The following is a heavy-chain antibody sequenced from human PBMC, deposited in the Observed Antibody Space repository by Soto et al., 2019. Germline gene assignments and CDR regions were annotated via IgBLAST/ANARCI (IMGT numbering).Heavy chain of an antibody. CDR2: IIPIFGTA. Sequence: SVKVSCKASGGTFSSYAISWVRQAPGQGLEWMGGIIPIFGTANYAQKFQGKVTITADKSTSTAYMELSNLRSEDTAAYYCARGSDSTSFDYWGQGTLVTVSS. CDR1: GGTFSSYA. J-gene: IGHJ4*02. V-gene: IGHV1-69*06. D-gene: IGHD3-22*01. CDR3: ARGSDSTSFDY.